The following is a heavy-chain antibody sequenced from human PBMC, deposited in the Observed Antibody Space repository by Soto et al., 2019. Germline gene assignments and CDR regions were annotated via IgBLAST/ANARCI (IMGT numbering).Heavy chain of an antibody. D-gene: IGHD2-21*01. CDR3: ARDPPLCWYSGYYCYRLYF. Sequence: ASVKVSCKASGYTFTSYGISWVRQAPGQGLEWMGWISAYNGNTNYAQKLQGRVTMTTDTSTSTAYMELRSLRSDDTAVYYCARDPPLCWYSGYYCYRLYFWGQGTTVPVS. V-gene: IGHV1-18*01. CDR1: GYTFTSYG. CDR2: ISAYNGNT. J-gene: IGHJ6*02.